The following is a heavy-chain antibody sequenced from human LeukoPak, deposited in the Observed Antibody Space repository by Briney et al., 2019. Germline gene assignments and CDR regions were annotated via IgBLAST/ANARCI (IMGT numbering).Heavy chain of an antibody. CDR1: RFTVSSSY. CDR3: ANRARPLGGGFDN. CDR2: IYSSGRT. V-gene: IGHV3-66*02. Sequence: PGGSLRLSCAASRFTVSSSYMSWVRQAPGEGLEWVSVIYSSGRTSYADSVKGRFSISSDNSQKTLYLLMNSLRAEDTAVYYCANRARPLGGGFDNWGQGTLCSVSS. D-gene: IGHD3-16*01. J-gene: IGHJ4*02.